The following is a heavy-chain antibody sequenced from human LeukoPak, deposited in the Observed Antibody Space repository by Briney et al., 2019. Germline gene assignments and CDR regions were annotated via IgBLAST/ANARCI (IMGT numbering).Heavy chain of an antibody. D-gene: IGHD3-9*01. J-gene: IGHJ5*02. CDR1: GFTFSSFA. V-gene: IGHV3-23*01. CDR3: VKGDYDVLTSWNNWFDP. CDR2: ISGTGGST. Sequence: PGGSLRLSCAASGFTFSSFAMSWVRQAPGKGLEWVSAISGTGGSTFYADSVKGRFTISRDNSKYTLFLQMNSLRAEDTALYFCVKGDYDVLTSWNNWFDPWGQGTLVTVSS.